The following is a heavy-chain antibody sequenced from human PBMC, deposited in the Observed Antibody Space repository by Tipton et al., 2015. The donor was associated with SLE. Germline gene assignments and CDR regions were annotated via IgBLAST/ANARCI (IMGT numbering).Heavy chain of an antibody. CDR1: GGSIKSASHY. V-gene: IGHV4-39*01. J-gene: IGHJ3*01. Sequence: TLSLTCSVSGGSIKSASHYWAWIRPPPGKGLEWFGTVSYGGTTHYNPSLKSRVTISVITPKNQFSLKVNSVTAADTAVYYCASRGGGLNAVVAFVFGGQGTMVPASS. CDR2: VSYGGTT. D-gene: IGHD3/OR15-3a*01. CDR3: ASRGGGLNAVVAFVF.